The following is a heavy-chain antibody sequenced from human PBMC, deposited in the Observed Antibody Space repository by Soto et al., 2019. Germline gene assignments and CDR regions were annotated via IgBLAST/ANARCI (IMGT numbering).Heavy chain of an antibody. D-gene: IGHD1-26*01. CDR2: IYYSGST. CDR1: GGSISSYY. J-gene: IGHJ5*02. Sequence: QVQLQESGPGLVKPSETLSLTCTVSGGSISSYYWSWIRQPPGKGLEWIGYIYYSGSTNYNPSLKCRVTITVDPSKNPFALKLSSVTAADTAVYYCASQSGSYSYNWFDPWGQGTLVTVSS. CDR3: ASQSGSYSYNWFDP. V-gene: IGHV4-59*01.